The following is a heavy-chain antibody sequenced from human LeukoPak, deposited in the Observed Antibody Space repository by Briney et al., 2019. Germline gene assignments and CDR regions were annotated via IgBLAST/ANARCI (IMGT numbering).Heavy chain of an antibody. CDR2: IIPIFGTA. J-gene: IGHJ3*02. CDR3: ARAPSYYGLGSYYSGI. D-gene: IGHD3-10*01. V-gene: IGHV1-69*05. CDR1: GGTFSSYA. Sequence: SVKVSCKASGGTFSSYAISWVRQAPGQGLEWMGGIIPIFGTANYAQKFQGRVTITTDESTNTAYMELSSLRSEDTAVYYCARAPSYYGLGSYYSGIWGQGTMVTVSS.